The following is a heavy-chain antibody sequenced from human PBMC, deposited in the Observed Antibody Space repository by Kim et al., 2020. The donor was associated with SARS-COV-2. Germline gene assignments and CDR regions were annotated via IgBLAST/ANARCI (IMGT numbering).Heavy chain of an antibody. J-gene: IGHJ4*01. CDR2: INYSGNT. V-gene: IGHV4-34*01. CDR1: GGSISGYW. Sequence: SETLSLTCGVFGGSISGYWWSWIRQSPGKGLEWIADINYSGNTYYNPSLNSRVTISLDTSKNQFSLKLTSVTAVDTAVYYCARSDCCAGCYYRAYFDYWGQGTLVTVSS. D-gene: IGHD2-15*01. CDR3: ARSDCCAGCYYRAYFDY.